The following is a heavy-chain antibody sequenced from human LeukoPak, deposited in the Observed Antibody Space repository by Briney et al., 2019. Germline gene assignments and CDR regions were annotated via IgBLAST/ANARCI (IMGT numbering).Heavy chain of an antibody. CDR1: GYTFTGYY. CDR2: INPNSGDT. V-gene: IGHV1-2*02. Sequence: ASLKVSCKASGYTFTGYYMHWVRQAPGQGLEWMGWINPNSGDTNYAQNFQGRVTMTRDTSISTAYMELRSLRSDDTAVYYCARRCGGDCYDAFDIWGQGTMVTVSS. D-gene: IGHD2-21*02. CDR3: ARRCGGDCYDAFDI. J-gene: IGHJ3*02.